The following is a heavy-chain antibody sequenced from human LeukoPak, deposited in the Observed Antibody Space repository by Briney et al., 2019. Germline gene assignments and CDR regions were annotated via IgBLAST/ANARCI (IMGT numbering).Heavy chain of an antibody. CDR1: GYSISSGYY. V-gene: IGHV4-38-2*02. D-gene: IGHD6-19*01. Sequence: PSETLSLTCTVSGYSISSGYYWGWIRQPPGKGLEWIGSIYHSGSTYYNPSLKSRVTISVDTSKNQFSLKLSSVTAADTAVYYCARAQWLVLNQFDYWGQGTLVTVSS. J-gene: IGHJ4*02. CDR2: IYHSGST. CDR3: ARAQWLVLNQFDY.